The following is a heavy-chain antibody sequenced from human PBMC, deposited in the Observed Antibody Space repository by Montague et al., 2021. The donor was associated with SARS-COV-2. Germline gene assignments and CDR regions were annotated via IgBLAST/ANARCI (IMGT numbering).Heavy chain of an antibody. CDR1: GGSISSYY. CDR2: ISYSGST. D-gene: IGHD2-2*01. Sequence: SETLSLTCTVSGGSISSYYWSWIRQPPGRGLQWIGYISYSGSTNYNPSLKSRVTISVDTSKNHFTLKLSSVTAADTAVYYCAKFRRTQLQFVTLYYGMDVWGQGTTVTVSS. V-gene: IGHV4-59*01. J-gene: IGHJ6*02. CDR3: AKFRRTQLQFVTLYYGMDV.